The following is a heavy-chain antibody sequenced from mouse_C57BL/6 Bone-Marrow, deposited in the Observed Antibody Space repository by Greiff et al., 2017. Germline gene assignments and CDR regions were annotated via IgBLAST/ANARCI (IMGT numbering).Heavy chain of an antibody. CDR3: SKDVYYYAIDY. V-gene: IGHV1-50*01. CDR2: IDPSDSYT. Sequence: QVQLQQPGAELVKPGASVKLSCKASGYTFNSYWMQWVKQRPGQGLEWIGAIDPSDSYTKYNQKFKGKATLTVDTSSSTPYMHRSSLTSEKSAVYYVSKDVYYYAIDYWGQGTSVTVSS. CDR1: GYTFNSYW. J-gene: IGHJ4*01.